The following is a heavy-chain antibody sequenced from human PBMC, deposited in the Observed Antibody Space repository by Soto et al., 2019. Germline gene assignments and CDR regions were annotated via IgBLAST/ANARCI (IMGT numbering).Heavy chain of an antibody. D-gene: IGHD5-18*01. CDR2: INPNSGGT. V-gene: IGHV1-2*02. Sequence: ASVKVSCKASGYTFTGYYMHWVRQAPGQGLEWMGWINPNSGGTNYAQKFQGRVTMTRDTSISTAYMELSRLRSDDTAGYYCARSRQYSYGSLGFDPWGQGTLVTVSS. J-gene: IGHJ5*02. CDR1: GYTFTGYY. CDR3: ARSRQYSYGSLGFDP.